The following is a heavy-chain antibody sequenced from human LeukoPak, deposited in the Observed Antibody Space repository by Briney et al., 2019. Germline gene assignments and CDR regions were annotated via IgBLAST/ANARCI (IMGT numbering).Heavy chain of an antibody. V-gene: IGHV3-23*01. CDR2: ISSSGGST. J-gene: IGHJ6*03. CDR3: AKGRNSVDYYYMDV. D-gene: IGHD1-14*01. CDR1: GFTFSSCG. Sequence: PGGSLRLSCAAPGFTFSSCGFNWVRQAPGKGLEWVSAISSSGGSTYYADPVEGRFTISRDNSKNTLYLQMNSQRAEDTAIYYCAKGRNSVDYYYMDVWGKGTTVTVSS.